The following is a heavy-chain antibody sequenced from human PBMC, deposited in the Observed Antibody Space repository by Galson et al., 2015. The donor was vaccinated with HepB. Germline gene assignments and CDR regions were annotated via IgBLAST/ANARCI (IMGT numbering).Heavy chain of an antibody. CDR3: AKDLYSSGWYEGTYGMDV. CDR2: ISYDGSNK. Sequence: SLRLSCAASGFTFSSYGMHWVRQAPGKGLEWVAVISYDGSNKYYADSVKGRFTISGDNSKNTLYLQMNSLRAEDTAVYYCAKDLYSSGWYEGTYGMDVWGQGTTVTVSS. V-gene: IGHV3-30*18. CDR1: GFTFSSYG. J-gene: IGHJ6*02. D-gene: IGHD6-19*01.